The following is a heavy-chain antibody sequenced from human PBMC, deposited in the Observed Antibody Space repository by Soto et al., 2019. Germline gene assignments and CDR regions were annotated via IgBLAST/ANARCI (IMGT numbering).Heavy chain of an antibody. Sequence: QVQLVQSGAEVKKPGSSVKVSCKASGGTFSSYAISWVRQAPGQGLEWMGGIIPIFGTANYAQKFQGRVTITADESTSTAYMELSSVRSEDTAVNYCARDQGYSGSYYLWVKGWFAPWGQGTLVTVSS. CDR2: IIPIFGTA. J-gene: IGHJ5*02. D-gene: IGHD1-26*01. CDR1: GGTFSSYA. CDR3: ARDQGYSGSYYLWVKGWFAP. V-gene: IGHV1-69*01.